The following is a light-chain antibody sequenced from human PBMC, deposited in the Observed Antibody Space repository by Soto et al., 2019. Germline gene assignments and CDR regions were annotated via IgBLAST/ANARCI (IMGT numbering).Light chain of an antibody. J-gene: IGLJ2*01. Sequence: HSVLTQPPSASGTPGQRVTISCSGSSSNIGSNYVYWYQQLPGTAPKLLIYSNNQRPSGVPDRFSGSKSGTSASLAISGLRSEDEADYYCAAWDDSLSVVVFGGGTKLTVL. V-gene: IGLV1-47*02. CDR2: SNN. CDR1: SSNIGSNY. CDR3: AAWDDSLSVVV.